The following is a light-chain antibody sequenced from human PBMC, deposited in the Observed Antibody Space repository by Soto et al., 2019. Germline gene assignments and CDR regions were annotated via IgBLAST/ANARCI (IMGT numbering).Light chain of an antibody. CDR1: PSPLHSNGCNY. CDR2: FVS. CDR3: MQALQTRT. J-gene: IGKJ1*01. V-gene: IGKV2-28*01. Sequence: DIVMTQSPLSLSVTPGEPAPISCRSSPSPLHSNGCNYLDWYLQKPGQSPQLLIYFVSNRASGVPDRFSGSGSGTDFTLKISRVEPEDVGVYYCMQALQTRTFGQGTKVDIK.